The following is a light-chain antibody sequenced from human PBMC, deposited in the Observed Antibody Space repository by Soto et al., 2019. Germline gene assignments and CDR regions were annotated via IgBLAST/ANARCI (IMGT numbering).Light chain of an antibody. CDR3: ISYTTGSTVV. Sequence: QSALTQPASESGSPGQSITISCTGTSRDVGRYKYVSWYQHYPGKAPKLIIYEVSNRPSGVSDRFSGSKSGNTASLPISGLQAEDEADYCCISYTTGSTVVFGGGTKVNVL. CDR1: SRDVGRYKY. V-gene: IGLV2-14*01. CDR2: EVS. J-gene: IGLJ2*01.